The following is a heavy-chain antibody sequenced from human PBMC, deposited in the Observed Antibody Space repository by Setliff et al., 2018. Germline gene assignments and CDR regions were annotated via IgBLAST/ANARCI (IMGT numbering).Heavy chain of an antibody. J-gene: IGHJ2*01. CDR2: ITHVGSKT. Sequence: PGGSLRLSCAGSGFTFNTYWMTWVRQAPGKGLEWVASITHVGSKTYILDSVKGRFTISRDNTKNSLYLQMNSLRGEDTAVYYCARVAGRGRYWYFDLWGRGTLVTVSS. CDR3: ARVAGRGRYWYFDL. CDR1: GFTFNTYW. V-gene: IGHV3-7*01.